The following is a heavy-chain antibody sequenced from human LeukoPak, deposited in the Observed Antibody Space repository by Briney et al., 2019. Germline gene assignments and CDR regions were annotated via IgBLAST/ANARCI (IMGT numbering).Heavy chain of an antibody. CDR3: AKDRKIFGVVRNYFDY. Sequence: PGGSLRLSCAASGCTFSSYWMSWVRKAPGKGLEWVANIKQDGSEKYYADSVKGRFTISRDNSKNTLYLQMNSLRAEDTAVYYCAKDRKIFGVVRNYFDYWGQGTLVTVSS. CDR2: IKQDGSEK. J-gene: IGHJ4*02. D-gene: IGHD3-3*01. CDR1: GCTFSSYW. V-gene: IGHV3-7*01.